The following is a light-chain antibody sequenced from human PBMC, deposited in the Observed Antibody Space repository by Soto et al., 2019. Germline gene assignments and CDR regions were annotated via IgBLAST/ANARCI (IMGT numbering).Light chain of an antibody. V-gene: IGKV3-15*01. CDR1: QIVTSN. CDR3: QQYNNWPWT. CDR2: GAF. J-gene: IGKJ1*01. Sequence: EIVFTQSPCTLSSSPGERATLSCRASQIVTSNYLAWYQQKPGQAPRLLIHGAFTRATGIPARFSGSGSGTEFTLTISTLQSEDFAVYYCQQYNNWPWTFGQGTKVDIK.